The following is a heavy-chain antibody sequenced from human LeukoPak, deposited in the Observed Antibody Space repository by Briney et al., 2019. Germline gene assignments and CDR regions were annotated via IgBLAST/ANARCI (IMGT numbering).Heavy chain of an antibody. V-gene: IGHV4-34*01. CDR2: INHSGST. CDR1: GGSFSGYY. J-gene: IGHJ6*02. D-gene: IGHD6-13*01. Sequence: SETLSLTCAVYGGSFSGYYWSWIRQPPGKGLEWIGEINHSGSTNYNPSLKSRVTISVDTSKNQFSLKLSSVTAADTAVHYCARGPEEVGSSSWRHYYYYGMDVWGQGTTVTVSS. CDR3: ARGPEEVGSSSWRHYYYYGMDV.